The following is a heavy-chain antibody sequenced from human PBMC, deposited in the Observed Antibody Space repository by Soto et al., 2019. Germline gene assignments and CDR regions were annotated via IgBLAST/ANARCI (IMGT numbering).Heavy chain of an antibody. CDR2: IYPGDSDT. J-gene: IGHJ3*02. CDR1: GYSFTSYW. V-gene: IGHV5-51*01. Sequence: GESLKISCKGSGYSFTSYWIGWVRQVPGKGLEWMGIIYPGDSDTRYSPSFQGQVTIAADKSMSTAYLQWSSLKASDTAMYYCARRRDGYNYLAFNIWGQGTKVTVSS. D-gene: IGHD5-12*01. CDR3: ARRRDGYNYLAFNI.